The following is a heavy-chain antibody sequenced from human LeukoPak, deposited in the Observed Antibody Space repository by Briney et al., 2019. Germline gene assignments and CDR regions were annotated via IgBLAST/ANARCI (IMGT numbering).Heavy chain of an antibody. D-gene: IGHD6-13*01. CDR2: ITSGSSYI. Sequence: PGGSLRLSCAASGFTFRSYNMNWVRQAPGKGLDGVSSITSGSSYIDYADSVKGRFTISRDNAKNSLYLQMNSLRAEDTAVYYCARGGLRIAAAVWGQGTLVTVSS. V-gene: IGHV3-21*01. CDR3: ARGGLRIAAAV. CDR1: GFTFRSYN. J-gene: IGHJ4*02.